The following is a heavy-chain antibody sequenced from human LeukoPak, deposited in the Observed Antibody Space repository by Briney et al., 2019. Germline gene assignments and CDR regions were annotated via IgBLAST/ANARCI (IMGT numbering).Heavy chain of an antibody. Sequence: PSETLSLTCTVSGGSISNYYWSWIRQPPGKGLEWIAYIHYSGSTHYNPSLKSRVTISLDTSKNQFSLKLSSVTAADTAVYYCAKELVWFRESQSYFDLWGRGTLVTVSS. D-gene: IGHD3-10*01. CDR2: IHYSGST. CDR1: GGSISNYY. V-gene: IGHV4-59*01. J-gene: IGHJ2*01. CDR3: AKELVWFRESQSYFDL.